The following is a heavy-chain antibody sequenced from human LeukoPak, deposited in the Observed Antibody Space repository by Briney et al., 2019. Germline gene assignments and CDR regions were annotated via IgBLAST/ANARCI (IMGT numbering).Heavy chain of an antibody. CDR1: GFTFSSYS. CDR3: ARVPSSGWLVDY. D-gene: IGHD6-19*01. V-gene: IGHV3-21*01. J-gene: IGHJ4*02. CDR2: ISSSSSYI. Sequence: GGSLRLSCAASGFTFSSYSMNWVRQAPGKGLECVSSISSSSSYIYYADSVKGRFTISRDNAKNSLYLQMNSLRAEDTAVYYCARVPSSGWLVDYWGPGTLVTVSS.